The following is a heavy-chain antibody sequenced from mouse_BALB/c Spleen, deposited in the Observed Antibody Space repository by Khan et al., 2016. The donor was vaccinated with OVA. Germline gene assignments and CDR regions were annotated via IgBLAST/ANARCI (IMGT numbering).Heavy chain of an antibody. D-gene: IGHD3-2*02. Sequence: QVQLKQSGPELVRPGASVKLSCNTSGYTFTSYWIHWVKQRSGQGLEWIARIYPGTDNTYYNEKLKDRATLTADKSSSTAYIELSSLKSEDSAVYFCAREEALYYFDYWGQGTSVTVSS. CDR1: GYTFTSYW. J-gene: IGHJ2*02. CDR2: IYPGTDNT. V-gene: IGHV1-76*01. CDR3: AREEALYYFDY.